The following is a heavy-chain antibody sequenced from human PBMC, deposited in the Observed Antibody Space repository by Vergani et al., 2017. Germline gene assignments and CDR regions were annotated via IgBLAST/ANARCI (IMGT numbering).Heavy chain of an antibody. CDR1: GGSISSSSYY. D-gene: IGHD3-10*01. Sequence: QLQLQESGPGLVKPSETLSLTCTVSGGSISSSSYYWGWIRQPPGKGLEWIGRIYYSGSTYYNPSLKSRVTISVDTSKNQFSLKLSSVTAADTAVYYCASATFVLLCAFDIWGQGTMVTVSS. V-gene: IGHV4-39*01. J-gene: IGHJ3*02. CDR2: IYYSGST. CDR3: ASATFVLLCAFDI.